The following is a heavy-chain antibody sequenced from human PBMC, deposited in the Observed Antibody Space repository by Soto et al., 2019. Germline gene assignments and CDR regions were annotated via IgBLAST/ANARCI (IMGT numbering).Heavy chain of an antibody. CDR3: ARGPPSGSVSLTPRY. J-gene: IGHJ4*02. V-gene: IGHV1-18*04. CDR2: ISGQIAKT. D-gene: IGHD1-26*01. CDR1: GYSFHNFG. Sequence: QVQLVQSGPEVKKPGASVKVSCKASGYSFHNFGIIWVRQAPGQGLEWMGWISGQIAKTNYAQQFQGKVTMTTDTAPSTAYMELNTLTSDDTAMYYCARGPPSGSVSLTPRYWGQGTLVTVSS.